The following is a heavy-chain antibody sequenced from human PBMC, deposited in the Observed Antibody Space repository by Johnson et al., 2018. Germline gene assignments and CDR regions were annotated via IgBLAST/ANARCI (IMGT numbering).Heavy chain of an antibody. Sequence: VQLVQSGGGLIQPGGSLRLSCAASGFSVSSNYMSWVRRAPGKGLEWVSVLYGGGSTYYADSVGGRFTISGDNAKNSLYLQMNSLGAEDTGGYYCARPPAGWYSFADGMDVWGQGATVTVSS. CDR1: GFSVSSNY. J-gene: IGHJ6*02. CDR3: ARPPAGWYSFADGMDV. D-gene: IGHD6-19*01. V-gene: IGHV3-53*01. CDR2: LYGGGST.